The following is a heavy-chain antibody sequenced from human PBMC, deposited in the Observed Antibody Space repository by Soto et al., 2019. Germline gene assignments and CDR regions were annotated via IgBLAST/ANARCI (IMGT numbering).Heavy chain of an antibody. Sequence: QLQLQESGSGLVKPSQTLSLTCAVSGGSISSGGYSWSWIRQPPGKGLEWIGYIYHSGRTYYNPSIKSRVTISVDRSKNQFSLKLSSVTAADTAVYYCASSSALRFLEWLTFDYWGQGTLVTVSS. J-gene: IGHJ4*02. V-gene: IGHV4-30-2*01. D-gene: IGHD3-3*01. CDR3: ASSSALRFLEWLTFDY. CDR2: IYHSGRT. CDR1: GGSISSGGYS.